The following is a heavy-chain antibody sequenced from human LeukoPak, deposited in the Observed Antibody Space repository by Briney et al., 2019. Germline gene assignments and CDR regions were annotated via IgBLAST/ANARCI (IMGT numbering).Heavy chain of an antibody. J-gene: IGHJ5*02. V-gene: IGHV3-48*01. CDR1: GFTLSSYT. CDR3: ARGPPLFDP. CDR2: IDISSTTI. Sequence: GGSLRLSCAASGFTLSSYTMNWVRQAPGKGLEWVSYIDISSTTIYYADSAKGRFTISRDNAKNSLYLQMNSLRAEDTAVYYCARGPPLFDPWGQGTLVTVSS.